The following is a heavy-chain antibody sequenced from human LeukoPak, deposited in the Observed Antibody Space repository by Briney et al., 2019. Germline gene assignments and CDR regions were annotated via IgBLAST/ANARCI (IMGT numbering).Heavy chain of an antibody. CDR1: GFTFSDYN. CDR3: AKLSGVPTDY. CDR2: ISSSGSTI. J-gene: IGHJ4*02. D-gene: IGHD1-26*01. Sequence: GGSLRLSCAASGFTFSDYNMSWIRQAPGKGLEWVSYISSSGSTIYYADSVKGRFTISRANSQRFLYLQMNSLRVEDTAVYFCAKLSGVPTDYWGQGTLVIVSS. V-gene: IGHV3-11*01.